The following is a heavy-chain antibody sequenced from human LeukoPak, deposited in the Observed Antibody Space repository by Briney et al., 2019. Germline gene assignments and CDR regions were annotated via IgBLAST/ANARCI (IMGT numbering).Heavy chain of an antibody. CDR1: GFTFSSYA. Sequence: GGSLRLSCAASGFTFSSYAMSWVRQAPGKGLEWVSAISGSGGSTYYADSVKGRFTISRDNSKNTLYLQMNSLRAEDTAVYYCAKMDPTYYYDSSGSSPFDYWGQGTLVTVSS. CDR2: ISGSGGST. CDR3: AKMDPTYYYDSSGSSPFDY. D-gene: IGHD3-22*01. J-gene: IGHJ4*02. V-gene: IGHV3-23*01.